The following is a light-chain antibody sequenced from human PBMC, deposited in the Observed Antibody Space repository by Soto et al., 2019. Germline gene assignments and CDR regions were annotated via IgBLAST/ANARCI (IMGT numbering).Light chain of an antibody. J-gene: IGLJ2*01. CDR1: SSDIGAGYD. Sequence: QSVLTQPPSVSGAPGQRVTISCTGSSSDIGAGYDVHWYQQLPGTAPKLLIYGNNNRPSGVPDRFSGSKSGTSASLAITGLQAEDEAGYYCQSYDSSLRDVVFGGGTKLTV. V-gene: IGLV1-40*01. CDR2: GNN. CDR3: QSYDSSLRDVV.